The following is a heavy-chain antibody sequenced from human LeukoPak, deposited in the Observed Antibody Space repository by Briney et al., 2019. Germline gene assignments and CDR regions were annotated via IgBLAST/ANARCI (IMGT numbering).Heavy chain of an antibody. CDR2: IFSGGST. CDR1: GFTVSNNF. Sequence: GGSPRLSCAASGFTVSNNFMTWVRQAPGKGLEWVSVIFSGGSTYYADSVRGRFTISRDNSKNTLYLQMNSLRAADTAFYYCARVESFNWFDPWGQGTLVTVSS. D-gene: IGHD1-1*01. CDR3: ARVESFNWFDP. J-gene: IGHJ5*02. V-gene: IGHV3-53*01.